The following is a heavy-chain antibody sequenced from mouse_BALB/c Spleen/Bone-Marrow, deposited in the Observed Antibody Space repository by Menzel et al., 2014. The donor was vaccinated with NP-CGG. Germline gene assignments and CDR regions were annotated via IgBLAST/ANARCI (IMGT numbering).Heavy chain of an antibody. J-gene: IGHJ1*01. CDR1: GYIFTDYY. CDR2: INPINGDT. Sequence: EVQLQQSGPELVKPGASVKMSCKASGYIFTDYYMKWVSHGKSLEWIGDINPINGDTFYNQKFKGKATLTVDRSSSTAYMQLDSLTSEDSAVYYCAMRVRLYWYYDVWGAGTTVTVSS. CDR3: AMRVRLYWYYDV. V-gene: IGHV1-26*01.